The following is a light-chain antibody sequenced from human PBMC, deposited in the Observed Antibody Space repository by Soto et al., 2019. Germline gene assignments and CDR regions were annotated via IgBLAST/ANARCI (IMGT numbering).Light chain of an antibody. CDR2: GAS. V-gene: IGKV3-15*01. CDR3: QQYNNWHFT. J-gene: IGKJ3*01. Sequence: EIVMTQSPATLSVSPGERATLSCRASQSVSSNLAWYQQKPGQAPRLLIYGASTRATGIPARVSGSGSGTDCTRTISSLQSGDFAVYYCQQYNNWHFTFGPGTKVDIK. CDR1: QSVSSN.